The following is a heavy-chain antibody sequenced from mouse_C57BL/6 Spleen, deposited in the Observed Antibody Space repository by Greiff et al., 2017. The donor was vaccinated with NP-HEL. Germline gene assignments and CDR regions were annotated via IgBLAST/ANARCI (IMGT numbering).Heavy chain of an antibody. CDR3: ARSSYGNYAMDY. CDR1: GYTFTSYW. V-gene: IGHV1-69*01. D-gene: IGHD2-10*01. Sequence: QVQLKQPGAELVMPGASVKLSCKASGYTFTSYWMHWVKQRPGQGLEWIGEIDPSDSYTNYNQKFKGKSTLTVDKSSSTAYMQLSSLTSEDSAVYYCARSSYGNYAMDYWGQGTSVTVSS. J-gene: IGHJ4*01. CDR2: IDPSDSYT.